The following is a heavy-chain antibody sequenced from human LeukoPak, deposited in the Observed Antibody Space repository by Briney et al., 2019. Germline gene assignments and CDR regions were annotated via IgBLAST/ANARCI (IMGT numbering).Heavy chain of an antibody. CDR2: IYPGDSDT. D-gene: IGHD2-8*01. J-gene: IGHJ3*02. Sequence: GESLKISCKGSGYRFTSYWIGWVRQMPGKGLEWMGIIYPGDSDTRYSPSFQGQVTISADKSISTAYLQWSSLKASDTAIYYCARGYIVLGDQLLTNAFDIWGQGTLVTVSS. V-gene: IGHV5-51*01. CDR3: ARGYIVLGDQLLTNAFDI. CDR1: GYRFTSYW.